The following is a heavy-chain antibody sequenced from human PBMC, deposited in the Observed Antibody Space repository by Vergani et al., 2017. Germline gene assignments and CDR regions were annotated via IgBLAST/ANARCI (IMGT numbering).Heavy chain of an antibody. D-gene: IGHD6-13*01. Sequence: QVQLQESGPGLVKPSETLSLTCTVSGYSISSGYYWGWIRQPPGKGLEWIGSIYHSGSTYYNPSLKSRVTISVDTSKNQFSLKLSSGTAADTAVYYCARARYSSSPSSAFDPWGQGTLVTVSS. J-gene: IGHJ5*02. CDR3: ARARYSSSPSSAFDP. CDR1: GYSISSGYY. V-gene: IGHV4-38-2*02. CDR2: IYHSGST.